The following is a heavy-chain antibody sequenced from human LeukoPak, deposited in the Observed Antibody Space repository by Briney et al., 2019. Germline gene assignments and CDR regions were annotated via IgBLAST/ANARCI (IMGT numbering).Heavy chain of an antibody. D-gene: IGHD5-18*01. CDR3: AAYSYGPTDY. V-gene: IGHV3-21*04. CDR1: GFTFSSYS. Sequence: PGGSLRLSCAASGFTFSSYSMNWVRQAPGKGLEWVSSISSSSSYIYYADSVKGRFTISRDNSKNTLYLQMNSLRAEDTAVYYCAAYSYGPTDYWGLGTLVTVSS. J-gene: IGHJ4*02. CDR2: ISSSSSYI.